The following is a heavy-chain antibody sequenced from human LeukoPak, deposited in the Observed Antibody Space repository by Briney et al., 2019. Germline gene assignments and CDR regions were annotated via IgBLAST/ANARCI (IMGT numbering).Heavy chain of an antibody. Sequence: SETLSLTCAVSGGSINSHYWSWIRQPPGKGLEWIGDIYYTGRNNYNPSLKIRVTISLDTSKNHLSLNLTSVLAADTAIYYCVRRDPGWNYFDYWGQGILVTVSS. V-gene: IGHV4-59*08. CDR2: IYYTGRN. CDR1: GGSINSHY. J-gene: IGHJ4*02. D-gene: IGHD6-19*01. CDR3: VRRDPGWNYFDY.